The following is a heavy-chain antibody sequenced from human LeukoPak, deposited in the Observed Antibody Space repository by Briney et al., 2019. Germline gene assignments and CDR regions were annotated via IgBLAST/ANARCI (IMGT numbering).Heavy chain of an antibody. J-gene: IGHJ3*02. V-gene: IGHV4-59*08. CDR1: GGSISSYY. D-gene: IGHD3-22*01. CDR2: IYYSGST. CDR3: ARRDYYDSSGYYISHAFDI. Sequence: PSETLSLTCTVSGGSISSYYWSWIRQPPGKGLEWIGYIYYSGSTNYNPSLKSRVTISVDTSKNQFSLKLTSVTAADTAVYYCARRDYYDSSGYYISHAFDIWGQGTTVTVSS.